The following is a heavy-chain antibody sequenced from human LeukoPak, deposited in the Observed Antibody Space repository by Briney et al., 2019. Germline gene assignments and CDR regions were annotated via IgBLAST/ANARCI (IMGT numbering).Heavy chain of an antibody. CDR1: GFTFSAFW. CDR2: IKQDGSVK. V-gene: IGHV3-7*01. CDR3: ARLWGDVTIFDY. J-gene: IGHJ4*02. Sequence: PGGSLRLSCAASGFTFSAFWMSWVRQAPGKGLEWVANIKQDGSVKYYVDSVKGRFTVSRDNAKNSLYLQTNSLRAEDTAVYYCARLWGDVTIFDYWGQGALVTVSS. D-gene: IGHD3-3*01.